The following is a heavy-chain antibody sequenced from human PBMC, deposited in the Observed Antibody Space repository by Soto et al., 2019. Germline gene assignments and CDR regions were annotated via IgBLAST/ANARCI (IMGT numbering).Heavy chain of an antibody. CDR1: GYSISSSNW. Sequence: PSETLSLTCAVSGYSISSSNWWGWIRQPPGKGLEWIGYIYYSGTTYYNPSLKSRVTMSVDTSKNQFSLKLSSVTAADTAVYYCARGGRGGPSSNCSGVSCYPRKTNYFDYWGQGTLVTVSS. CDR3: ARGGRGGPSSNCSGVSCYPRKTNYFDY. CDR2: IYYSGTT. J-gene: IGHJ4*02. D-gene: IGHD2-15*01. V-gene: IGHV4-28*03.